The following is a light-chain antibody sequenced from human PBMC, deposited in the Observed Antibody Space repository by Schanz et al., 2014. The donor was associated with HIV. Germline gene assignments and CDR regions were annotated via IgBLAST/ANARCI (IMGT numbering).Light chain of an antibody. V-gene: IGLV2-8*01. CDR1: SGDVGSYNF. CDR3: SSYAATSNVL. CDR2: DVS. J-gene: IGLJ3*02. Sequence: QSALTQPTSVSGSPGQSITISCTGTSGDVGSYNFVSWYQQHPGKAPKLMIYDVSNRPSGVPDRFSGSKSGNTASLTVSGLQAEDEADYYCSSYAATSNVLFGGGTKLTVL.